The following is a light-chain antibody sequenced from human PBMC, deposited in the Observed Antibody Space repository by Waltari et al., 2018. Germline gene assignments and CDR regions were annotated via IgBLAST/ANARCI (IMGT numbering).Light chain of an antibody. CDR3: CSYTTTTTLV. J-gene: IGLJ1*01. CDR2: EVT. CDR1: RNDVGSYSY. Sequence: QSAPTQPASVSASPGQSITISCPGTRNDVGSYSYVSWYRQYPGKAPELLIYEVTLRPSGVSDRFSGSRSGSTASLTISGLQTEDEANYFCCSYTTTTTLVFGTGTKVIVL. V-gene: IGLV2-14*01.